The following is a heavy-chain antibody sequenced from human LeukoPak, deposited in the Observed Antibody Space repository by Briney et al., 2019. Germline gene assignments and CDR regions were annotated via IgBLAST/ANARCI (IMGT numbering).Heavy chain of an antibody. J-gene: IGHJ4*02. D-gene: IGHD6-13*01. Sequence: RGSLRDTRSASGFPFSNYVMHWVGQAPGKGLEYASVIRSDGGSTYYADSVKGRFTISRDNSKNTLYLHMSSLRAEDTAVYYCVKSPCSTRHFYNCGQGTLVTVSS. CDR3: VKSPCSTRHFYN. CDR2: IRSDGGST. V-gene: IGHV3-64D*06. CDR1: GFPFSNYV.